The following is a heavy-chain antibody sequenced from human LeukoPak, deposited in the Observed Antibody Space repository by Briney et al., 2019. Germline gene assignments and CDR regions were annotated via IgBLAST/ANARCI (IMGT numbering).Heavy chain of an antibody. Sequence: GASVKVSCKASGGTFSSYAISWVRQAPGQGLEWMGGIIPIFGTANYAQKFQGIVTITTDESTSTAYMELSSLRSEDTAVYYCARDRSPAPNPFDYWAREPWSPSPQ. D-gene: IGHD1-14*01. CDR1: GGTFSSYA. J-gene: IGHJ4*02. V-gene: IGHV1-69*05. CDR2: IIPIFGTA. CDR3: ARDRSPAPNPFDY.